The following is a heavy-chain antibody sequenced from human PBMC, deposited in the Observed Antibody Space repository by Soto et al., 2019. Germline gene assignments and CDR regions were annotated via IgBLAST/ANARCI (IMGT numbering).Heavy chain of an antibody. V-gene: IGHV3-11*01. Sequence: PGGSLRLSCAASGFSFRDYYMSWIRQAPGKGLEWISYISGSGNTIYYADYVKGRFIISRDNAKNSLFLQMNSLRADDTAVYYCARDRLPMVVVVMGWFDPWGQGTLVTVSS. D-gene: IGHD3-22*01. J-gene: IGHJ5*02. CDR1: GFSFRDYY. CDR3: ARDRLPMVVVVMGWFDP. CDR2: ISGSGNTI.